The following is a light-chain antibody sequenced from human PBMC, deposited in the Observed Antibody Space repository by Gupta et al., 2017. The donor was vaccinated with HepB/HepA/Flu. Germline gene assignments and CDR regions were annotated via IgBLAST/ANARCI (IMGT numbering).Light chain of an antibody. Sequence: EIVLTQSPAALYLSQGDTATLACRASQSVVSRLAWYQHKPGQAPRLLIYDTANRAAGIPATFSGSGSGTEFILIISSREPDDAAVYYFQQRITWPYTFGQGTKVEIK. CDR2: DTA. J-gene: IGKJ2*01. CDR3: QQRITWPYT. CDR1: QSVVSR. V-gene: IGKV3-11*01.